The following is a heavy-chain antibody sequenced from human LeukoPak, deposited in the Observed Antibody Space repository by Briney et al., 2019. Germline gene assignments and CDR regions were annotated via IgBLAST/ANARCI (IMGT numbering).Heavy chain of an antibody. CDR3: ARQTGSGLFILP. Sequence: TASETLSLTCTFSGVSISSSNSYWGWIRQPPGKGLEWIGSIYYSGNTYYNASLKSQVSISIDTSKNQFSLRLTSVTAADTAVYYCARQTGSGLFILPGGQGTLVTVSS. CDR1: GVSISSSNSY. CDR2: IYYSGNT. J-gene: IGHJ4*02. D-gene: IGHD3/OR15-3a*01. V-gene: IGHV4-39*01.